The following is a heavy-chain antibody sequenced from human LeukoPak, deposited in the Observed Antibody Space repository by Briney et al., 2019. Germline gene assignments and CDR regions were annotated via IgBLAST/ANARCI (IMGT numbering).Heavy chain of an antibody. Sequence: PGGSLRLSCAVSGFTFSGYAMSWVRLAPGKGLEWVSAITAGGDSTYYADSVKGRFTISRDNLKNMVFLQMNSLRAEDTAIYYCAKSHASIWNVYDCRGQGTLVTVSS. CDR1: GFTFSGYA. V-gene: IGHV3-23*01. J-gene: IGHJ4*02. CDR2: ITAGGDST. D-gene: IGHD1-1*01. CDR3: AKSHASIWNVYDC.